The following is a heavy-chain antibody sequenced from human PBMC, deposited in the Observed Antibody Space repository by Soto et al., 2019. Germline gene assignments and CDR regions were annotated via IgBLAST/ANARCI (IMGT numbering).Heavy chain of an antibody. D-gene: IGHD3-22*01. J-gene: IGHJ3*02. CDR1: GFTFSSYG. Sequence: PGGSLRLSCAASGFTFSSYGMHWVRQAPGKGLEWVAVISYDGSNKYYADSVKGRFTISRDSSKNTLYLQMNSLRAEDTAVYYCAKEGQYYYDSSGYFSAFDIWGQGTMVTVSS. CDR3: AKEGQYYYDSSGYFSAFDI. V-gene: IGHV3-30*18. CDR2: ISYDGSNK.